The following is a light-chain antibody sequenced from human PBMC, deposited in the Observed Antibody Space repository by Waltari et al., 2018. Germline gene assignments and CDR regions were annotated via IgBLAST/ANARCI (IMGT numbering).Light chain of an antibody. CDR1: QDISIY. V-gene: IGKV1-33*01. CDR3: QQYKDLPRT. CDR2: DES. Sequence: DIQMTQSPSSMSASVGDRVSITCQASQDISIYLSWYQQKPGKAPKVLIYDESNLETGVPSRFTGSRSETDFTFTISSLQPEDIATYYCQQYKDLPRTFGQGTKVEI. J-gene: IGKJ1*01.